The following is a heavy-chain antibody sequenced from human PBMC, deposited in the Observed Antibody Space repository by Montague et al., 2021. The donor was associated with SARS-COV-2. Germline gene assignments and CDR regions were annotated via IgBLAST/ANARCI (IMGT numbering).Heavy chain of an antibody. CDR3: ARIPVGSKYYFDF. Sequence: CAISGDSVSSSIATCNWIRRSPPSAREWLGWTSYMSKWYNDYAESVKSRITIDPDTSKHQFSLHLNSVTPEDTAVYYCARIPVGSKYYFDFWGQGTLVTVSS. V-gene: IGHV6-1*01. CDR2: TSYMSKWYN. J-gene: IGHJ4*02. CDR1: GDSVSSSIAT. D-gene: IGHD2-2*01.